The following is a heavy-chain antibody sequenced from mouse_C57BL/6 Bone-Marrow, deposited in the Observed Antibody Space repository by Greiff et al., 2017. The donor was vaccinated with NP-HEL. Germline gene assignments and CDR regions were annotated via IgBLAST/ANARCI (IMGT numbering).Heavy chain of an antibody. CDR2: SDPSDSDT. CDR1: GYTFTSYW. J-gene: IGHJ2*01. CDR3: ARSLGKIPYYFDY. D-gene: IGHD4-1*01. Sequence: VQLQQPGAELVRPGSSVKLSCKASGYTFTSYWMHWVKQRPIQGLEWIGNSDPSDSDTHYNQKFKDKATLTVDKSSSTAYMQLSSLTSEDSAVYYCARSLGKIPYYFDYWGQGTTLTVSS. V-gene: IGHV1-52*01.